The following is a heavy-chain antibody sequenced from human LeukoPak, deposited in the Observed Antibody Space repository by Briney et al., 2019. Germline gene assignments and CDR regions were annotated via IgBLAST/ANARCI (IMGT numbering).Heavy chain of an antibody. V-gene: IGHV3-11*01. Sequence: PGGTLRLSCAVSGFTFSDNYISWIRQAPGKGLEWVSYISSSGLTTNYADSVKGRFTISRDNTKNSLYLQMNSLRAEDTAVYYCARDLRNTYTYWGQGTLVTVSS. CDR1: GFTFSDNY. CDR3: ARDLRNTYTY. CDR2: ISSSGLTT. D-gene: IGHD5-18*01. J-gene: IGHJ4*02.